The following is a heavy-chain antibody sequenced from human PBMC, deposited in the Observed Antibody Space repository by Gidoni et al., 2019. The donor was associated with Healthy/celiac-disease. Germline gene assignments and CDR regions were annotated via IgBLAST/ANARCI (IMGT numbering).Heavy chain of an antibody. Sequence: QVQLQESGTGLVKPSQTLSLTCTVSGGSISRGDYYWSWIRQPPGKGLEWIGYIYYSGSTYYNPSLKRRVTISVDTSKNQFSLKLSSVTAADTAVYYCARDYSSGYSNYFDYWGQGTLVTVSS. CDR1: GGSISRGDYY. CDR3: ARDYSSGYSNYFDY. D-gene: IGHD3-22*01. J-gene: IGHJ4*02. CDR2: IYYSGST. V-gene: IGHV4-30-4*01.